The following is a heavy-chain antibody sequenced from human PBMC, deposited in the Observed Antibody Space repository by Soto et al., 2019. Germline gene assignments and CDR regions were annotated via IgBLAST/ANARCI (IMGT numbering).Heavy chain of an antibody. V-gene: IGHV5-10-1*01. CDR2: IDPTDSYT. D-gene: IGHD6-19*01. CDR1: GYSFTTSW. CDR3: VRQRDLDSSGWYD. Sequence: PGESLKISCQGSGYSFTTSWINWVRQMPGKGLEWMGRIDPTDSYTNYSPSFQGHVTISADKSISTAYLQWSSLKASDTAIYYCVRQRDLDSSGWYDWGQGTLVTVSS. J-gene: IGHJ4*02.